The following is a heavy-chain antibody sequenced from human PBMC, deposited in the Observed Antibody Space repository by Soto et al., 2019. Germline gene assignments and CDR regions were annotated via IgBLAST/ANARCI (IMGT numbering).Heavy chain of an antibody. V-gene: IGHV4-4*02. CDR3: ARTQIGDYGDYVGYYYYGMDV. CDR1: GGSISSSNW. J-gene: IGHJ6*02. CDR2: IYHSGST. Sequence: SETLSLTCAVSGGSISSSNWWRWVRQPPGKGLEWIGEIYHSGSTNYNPSLKSRVTISVDKSKNQFSLKLSSVTAADTAVYYCARTQIGDYGDYVGYYYYGMDVWGQGTTVTVSS. D-gene: IGHD4-17*01.